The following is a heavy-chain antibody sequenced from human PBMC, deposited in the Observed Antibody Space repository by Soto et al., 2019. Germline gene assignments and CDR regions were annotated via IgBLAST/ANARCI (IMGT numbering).Heavy chain of an antibody. CDR1: GDSVSSTNYY. V-gene: IGHV4-61*01. CDR3: ARAPPISVSGYYYYYGMDV. CDR2: ISYSGST. J-gene: IGHJ6*02. Sequence: SDTLSLTCTFTGDSVSSTNYYWSWIRQPPGKGLECIGYISYSGSTTYNPSLKSRVSISLDTSRNGFSLKLNSVTAADTAVYYCARAPPISVSGYYYYYGMDVWGQGTTVT. D-gene: IGHD6-19*01.